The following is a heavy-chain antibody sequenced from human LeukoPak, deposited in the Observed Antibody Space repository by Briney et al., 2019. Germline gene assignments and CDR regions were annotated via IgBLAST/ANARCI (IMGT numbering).Heavy chain of an antibody. D-gene: IGHD2-2*01. CDR2: ISGSGGST. CDR1: GFTFSSYA. CDR3: AKAGRVERYCSSTSCPLDY. Sequence: GGSLRLSCAASGFTFSSYAMSWVRQAPGKGLEWVSVISGSGGSTYYADSVKGRFTISRDNSKNTLYLQMNSLRAEDTAVYYCAKAGRVERYCSSTSCPLDYWGQGTLVTVSS. V-gene: IGHV3-23*01. J-gene: IGHJ4*02.